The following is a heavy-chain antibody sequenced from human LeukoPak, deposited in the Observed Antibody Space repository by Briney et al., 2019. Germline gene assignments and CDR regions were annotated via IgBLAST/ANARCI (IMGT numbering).Heavy chain of an antibody. D-gene: IGHD1-26*01. J-gene: IGHJ5*02. CDR1: GFTFSNYA. Sequence: GGSLRLSCTASGFTFSNYAMTWVRQAPGKGLEWVSAISGSGGSTYYADSVKGRFTISRDNSKNTLYLQMNSLRAEDTAVYYCAKDPDSGSRLFDPWGQGTLVTVS. CDR2: ISGSGGST. V-gene: IGHV3-23*01. CDR3: AKDPDSGSRLFDP.